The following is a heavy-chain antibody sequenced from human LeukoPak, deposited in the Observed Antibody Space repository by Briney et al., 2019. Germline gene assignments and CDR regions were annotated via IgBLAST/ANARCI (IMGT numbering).Heavy chain of an antibody. Sequence: PGGSLRLSCTAAGFTFRKHWMSWVRQAMGKGVQCVAKIKEDGSEKHYVDSVRGRFTISRDNAKNSLYLQMNSLRAEDTAVYYCAELGITMIGGVWGKGTTVTISS. J-gene: IGHJ6*04. V-gene: IGHV3-7*01. CDR3: AELGITMIGGV. CDR1: GFTFRKHW. D-gene: IGHD3-10*02. CDR2: IKEDGSEK.